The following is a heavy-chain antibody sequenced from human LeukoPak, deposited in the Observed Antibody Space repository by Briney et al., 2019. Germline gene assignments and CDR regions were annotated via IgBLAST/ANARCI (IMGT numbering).Heavy chain of an antibody. CDR1: GFTFSSYS. J-gene: IGHJ4*02. D-gene: IGHD6-13*01. Sequence: GGSLRLSCVASGFTFSSYSRNWVRQAPGKGLEWLSCISSSSTYIYYADSVKGRFTISRDNAKNSVYLQVNSLRAEDTAVYYCTRAVAAADFSPGYWGQGTLVTVSS. CDR2: ISSSSTYI. CDR3: TRAVAAADFSPGY. V-gene: IGHV3-21*01.